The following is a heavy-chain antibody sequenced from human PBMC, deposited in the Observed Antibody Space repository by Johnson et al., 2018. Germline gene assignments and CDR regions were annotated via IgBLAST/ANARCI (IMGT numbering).Heavy chain of an antibody. CDR2: ISNDGTDK. Sequence: QVQLVQSGGGVVQPGRSLRLSCAASRFTFSSFAMHWVRHTTGKGLEWVALISNDGTDKYSADSEKGRFTSPRDNSKDKLYLQMNSLRVEDTAVYYCARGLRYYGSGSYSQSFYYMDVWGKGTTVTVSS. J-gene: IGHJ6*03. D-gene: IGHD3-10*01. V-gene: IGHV3-30*04. CDR3: ARGLRYYGSGSYSQSFYYMDV. CDR1: RFTFSSFA.